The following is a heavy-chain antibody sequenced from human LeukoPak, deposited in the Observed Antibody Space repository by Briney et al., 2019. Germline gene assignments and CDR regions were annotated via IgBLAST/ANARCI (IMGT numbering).Heavy chain of an antibody. D-gene: IGHD3-3*01. CDR1: GFTFSSYE. J-gene: IGHJ4*02. CDR3: ERMAGAIYGGVFVY. CDR2: ISSSGSTI. Sequence: GGSLRLTCAASGFTFSSYEMNWVRQAPGKGLEWVSYISSSGSTIYYADSVKGRFTISRDNAKNSLYLQMNSLRAEDTAVYYCERMAGAIYGGVFVYSGQGRLVTVSS. V-gene: IGHV3-48*03.